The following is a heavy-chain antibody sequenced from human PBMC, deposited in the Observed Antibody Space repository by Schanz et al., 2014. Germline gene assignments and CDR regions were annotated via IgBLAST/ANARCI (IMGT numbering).Heavy chain of an antibody. Sequence: QVQLVQSGAEVKKPGASVKVSCKASGYTFTRYYIHWVRQAPGQGLEWMGIINPSGGSTTYAQKFQGRVTMTSDTSTSTVYMELSSLRPEDTAVYYCARNYGGYSEESDRYGMDVWGQGTTVTVSS. CDR3: ARNYGGYSEESDRYGMDV. CDR1: GYTFTRYY. CDR2: INPSGGST. J-gene: IGHJ6*02. D-gene: IGHD4-17*01. V-gene: IGHV1-46*01.